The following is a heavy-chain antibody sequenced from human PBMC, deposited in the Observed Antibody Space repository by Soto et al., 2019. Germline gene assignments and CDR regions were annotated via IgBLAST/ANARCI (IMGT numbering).Heavy chain of an antibody. CDR1: GGSISSSSYY. J-gene: IGHJ4*02. D-gene: IGHD6-19*01. CDR3: ARLGFNSGWNELDY. V-gene: IGHV4-39*01. CDR2: IYYSGNS. Sequence: QLQLQESGPGLVKPSETLSLTCTVSGGSISSSSYYWGWVRQSPGKGLEWIGSIYYSGNSYSSPSLKSRLTISVDTSKNQFSLKLTSVTAADTAVYYCARLGFNSGWNELDYWGQGTLVTVSS.